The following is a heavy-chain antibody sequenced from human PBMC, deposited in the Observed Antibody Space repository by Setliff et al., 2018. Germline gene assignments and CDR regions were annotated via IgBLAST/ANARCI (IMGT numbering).Heavy chain of an antibody. D-gene: IGHD5-18*01. CDR2: IYSSGST. J-gene: IGHJ4*02. CDR1: GRSVSRDSDF. Sequence: SETLSLTCTVSGRSVSRDSDFWNWIRRSAGNKLEWIGHIYSSGSTEYNPSLKSRVTMSIDASKNQLSLKLSSVTAADSAIYYCARQVDTPMAPIDYRGQGTLVTVSS. CDR3: ARQVDTPMAPIDY. V-gene: IGHV4-61*09.